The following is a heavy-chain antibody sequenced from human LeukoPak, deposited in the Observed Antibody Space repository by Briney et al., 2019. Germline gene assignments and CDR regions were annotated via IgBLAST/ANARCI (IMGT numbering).Heavy chain of an antibody. Sequence: PGGSLRLSCAASGVTFSYYAMSWVRQAPGKGLEWVSVISGSGGDTYYADSAKGRFTISRDNSKNTLYLQMNSLRAEDTAVYYCAKAYARQAFDIWGQGTMVTVSS. CDR2: ISGSGGDT. CDR3: AKAYARQAFDI. V-gene: IGHV3-23*01. CDR1: GVTFSYYA. J-gene: IGHJ3*02.